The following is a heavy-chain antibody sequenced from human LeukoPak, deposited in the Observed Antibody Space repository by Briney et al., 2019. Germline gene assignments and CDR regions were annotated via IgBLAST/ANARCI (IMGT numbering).Heavy chain of an antibody. Sequence: PSETLSLTCTVSGGSVSSYYWSWIRQPPGKGLEWIGYIYYSGSTNYNPSLKSRVTISVDTSKNQFSLKLSSVTAADTAVYYCASTVAAAGGYYFDYWGQGTLVTVSS. CDR2: IYYSGST. J-gene: IGHJ4*02. V-gene: IGHV4-59*08. D-gene: IGHD6-13*01. CDR1: GGSVSSYY. CDR3: ASTVAAAGGYYFDY.